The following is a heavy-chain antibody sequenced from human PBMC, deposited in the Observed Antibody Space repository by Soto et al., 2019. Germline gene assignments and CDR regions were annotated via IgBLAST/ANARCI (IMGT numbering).Heavy chain of an antibody. D-gene: IGHD3-10*02. CDR3: VRDLGDVLADPEY. CDR2: IHTDGSST. CDR1: GFTFSSYG. V-gene: IGHV3-74*01. Sequence: EVQLVESGGGLVQPGGSLRLSCAASGFTFSSYGMHWVRQAPGKGLVWVSRIHTDGSSTTYADSVKGRFTNSRDNAKKMLYLHMNGQGAEDTAIYYCVRDLGDVLADPEYWGQGALVTVSS. J-gene: IGHJ4*02.